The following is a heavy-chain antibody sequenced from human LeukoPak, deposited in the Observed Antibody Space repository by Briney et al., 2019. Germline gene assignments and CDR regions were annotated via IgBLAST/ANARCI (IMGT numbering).Heavy chain of an antibody. CDR1: GYTFTGYY. V-gene: IGHV7-4-1*02. Sequence: ASVKVSCKASGYTFTGYYVHWVRQAPGQGLEWMGWINTNTGNPTYAQGFTGRFVFSLDTSVSTAYLQISSLKAEDTAVYYCAREPTAYSSSWVLWGQGTLVTVSS. D-gene: IGHD6-13*01. J-gene: IGHJ4*02. CDR3: AREPTAYSSSWVL. CDR2: INTNTGNP.